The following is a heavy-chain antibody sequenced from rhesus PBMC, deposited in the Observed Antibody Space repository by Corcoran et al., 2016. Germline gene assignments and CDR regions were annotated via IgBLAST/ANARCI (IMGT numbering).Heavy chain of an antibody. Sequence: QVQLQESGPGLVKPSETLSLTCAVSGCSISSNYWSWISQPPWKGLEWNGYIYGSSGSTYYNPSLKSRVTISSPSSMNQSSLKLSSGTAAATAGYYGARKDSSGWYYVDYWGQGVLVTVSS. CDR2: IYGSSGST. J-gene: IGHJ4*01. D-gene: IGHD6-31*01. CDR3: ARKDSSGWYYVDY. V-gene: IGHV4-147*01. CDR1: GCSISSNY.